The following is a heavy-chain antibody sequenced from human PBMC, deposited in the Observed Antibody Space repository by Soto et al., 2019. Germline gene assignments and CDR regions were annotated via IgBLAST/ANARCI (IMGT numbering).Heavy chain of an antibody. D-gene: IGHD6-13*01. Sequence: EVQLVESGGGLVQPGGSLRLSCAASGFTFSSYDMHWVRQATGKGLEWVSAIGTAGDTYYPGSVKGRFTISRENAKNSLYLQMNSLRAEDTAVYYCARAVAAAGLYFDYWGQGNLVTVSS. CDR3: ARAVAAAGLYFDY. CDR1: GFTFSSYD. V-gene: IGHV3-13*01. J-gene: IGHJ4*02. CDR2: IGTAGDT.